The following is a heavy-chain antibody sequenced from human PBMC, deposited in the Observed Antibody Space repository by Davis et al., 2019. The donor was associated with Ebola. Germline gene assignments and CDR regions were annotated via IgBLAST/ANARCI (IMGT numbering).Heavy chain of an antibody. Sequence: PGGSLRLSCAASGFTFSSYWMSWVRQAPGKGLEWVANIQEDGTEKYYVDSVKGRFTISRDNAKSSLYLQMNSLRAEDTAVYYCARGGQQYSFFDYWGQGSLVTVSS. CDR1: GFTFSSYW. D-gene: IGHD2-15*01. CDR2: IQEDGTEK. CDR3: ARGGQQYSFFDY. J-gene: IGHJ4*02. V-gene: IGHV3-7*01.